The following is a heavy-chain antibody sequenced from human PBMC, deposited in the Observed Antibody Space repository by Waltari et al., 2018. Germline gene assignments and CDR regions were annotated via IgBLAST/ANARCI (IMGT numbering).Heavy chain of an antibody. J-gene: IGHJ6*02. CDR1: GFTFSSYA. D-gene: IGHD5-12*01. CDR2: IRGSGGST. CDR3: AKDSGYDLRGYYYYGMDV. V-gene: IGHV3-23*01. Sequence: EVQLLESGGGLVQPGGSLRLSCAASGFTFSSYAMSWVRQAPGKGLEWVSAIRGSGGSTYDAGSVKGRFTSSRDNSKNTLYLQMNSLRAEDTAVYYCAKDSGYDLRGYYYYGMDVWGQGTTVTVSS.